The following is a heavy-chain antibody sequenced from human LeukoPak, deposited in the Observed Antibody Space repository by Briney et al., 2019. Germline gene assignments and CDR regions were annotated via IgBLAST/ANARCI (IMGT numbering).Heavy chain of an antibody. CDR1: GFTFSDYY. Sequence: GGSLRLSCAASGFTFSDYYMSWIRQAPGKGLEWVSYISSSGGTIYYADSVKGRFTISRDNAKNSLYLQMNSPRAEDTAVYYCARVGTSSNYYYYMDVWGKGTTVTVSS. D-gene: IGHD1-1*01. CDR2: ISSSGGTI. J-gene: IGHJ6*03. V-gene: IGHV3-11*01. CDR3: ARVGTSSNYYYYMDV.